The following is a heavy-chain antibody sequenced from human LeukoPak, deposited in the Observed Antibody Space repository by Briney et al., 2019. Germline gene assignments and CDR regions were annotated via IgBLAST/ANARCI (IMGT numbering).Heavy chain of an antibody. CDR1: GFTFSSYA. Sequence: GGSLRLSCSVSGFTFSSYAMSWVRQAPGKGLEWVSVISGSGGSTHYTDSVKGRFTISRDNSKITLYLQMNSLRAKDTAVYYCAKVAGDSSAWYTGSYFDYWGQGTLVTVSS. V-gene: IGHV3-23*01. D-gene: IGHD6-19*01. CDR3: AKVAGDSSAWYTGSYFDY. J-gene: IGHJ4*02. CDR2: ISGSGGST.